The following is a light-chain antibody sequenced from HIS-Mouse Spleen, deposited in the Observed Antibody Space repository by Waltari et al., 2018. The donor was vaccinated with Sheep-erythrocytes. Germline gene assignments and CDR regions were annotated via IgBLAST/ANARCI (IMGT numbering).Light chain of an antibody. CDR2: HDS. J-gene: IGLJ3*02. Sequence: SYELTQPPSVSVSPGQTASITCSGDKLGDKYACWYQQKQGQSPVLVIYHDSKRPSGIPARFSGSNSGNTATLTISGTQAMDEADYYCQAWDSSSWVFGGGTKLTVL. V-gene: IGLV3-1*01. CDR1: KLGDKY. CDR3: QAWDSSSWV.